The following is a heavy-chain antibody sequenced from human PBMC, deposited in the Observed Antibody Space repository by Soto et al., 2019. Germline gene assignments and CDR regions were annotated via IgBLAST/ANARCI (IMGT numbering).Heavy chain of an antibody. V-gene: IGHV3-23*01. J-gene: IGHJ3*02. CDR1: GFTFSTYA. Sequence: GGSLRLSCVASGFTFSTYAMSWVRQAPGKGLEWVSALTPSGGETYYADSVKGRFTISRDNSMNALYPQMSSLRIEDTAVCYCAHPRGYGVFDAYDIWGQGTMVTVSS. CDR2: LTPSGGET. D-gene: IGHD4-17*01. CDR3: AHPRGYGVFDAYDI.